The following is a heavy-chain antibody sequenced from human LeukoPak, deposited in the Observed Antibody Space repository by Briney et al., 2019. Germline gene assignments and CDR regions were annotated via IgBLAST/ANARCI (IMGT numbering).Heavy chain of an antibody. Sequence: SETLSLTCGFYGGSFRNYYWSCIRQSPGKGLEWIGEINQSGRTNYNPSLKTRLTISVDTAKNLFSLNLTSMTAADTATYYCAGKEGHSPSAGDTWGQGTLV. J-gene: IGHJ5*02. CDR3: AGKEGHSPSAGDT. CDR2: INQSGRT. V-gene: IGHV4-34*01. D-gene: IGHD3-10*01. CDR1: GGSFRNYY.